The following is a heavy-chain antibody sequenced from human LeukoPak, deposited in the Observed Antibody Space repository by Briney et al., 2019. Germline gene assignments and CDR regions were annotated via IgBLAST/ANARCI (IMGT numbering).Heavy chain of an antibody. CDR2: IYYSGST. CDR3: ARETTVTTSNYYYYYGMDV. V-gene: IGHV4-61*01. D-gene: IGHD4-17*01. Sequence: SETLSLTCTVSGGSLRGGSYYWSSVRQPPGRGLEWIGYIYYSGSTNYNPSLKSRVTISVDTSKNQFSLKLSSVTPADTAVYYCARETTVTTSNYYYYYGMDVWGKGTTVTVSS. J-gene: IGHJ6*04. CDR1: GGSLRGGSYY.